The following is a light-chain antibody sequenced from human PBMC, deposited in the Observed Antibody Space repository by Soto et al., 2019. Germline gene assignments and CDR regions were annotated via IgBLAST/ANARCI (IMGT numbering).Light chain of an antibody. J-gene: IGLJ1*01. Sequence: QSVLTQPPSVSGAPGQRVTISCTGSSSNIGAGYDVHWYQQLPGTAPKLLIYANNNRPSGVPDRFAGSKSGTSVSLAITGLQSDDEADHYCQSYDSRLSGYVFGNGTKLTV. CDR1: SSNIGAGYD. CDR2: ANN. V-gene: IGLV1-40*01. CDR3: QSYDSRLSGYV.